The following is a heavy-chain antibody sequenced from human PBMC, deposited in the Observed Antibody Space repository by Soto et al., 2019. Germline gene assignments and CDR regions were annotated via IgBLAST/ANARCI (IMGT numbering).Heavy chain of an antibody. CDR1: GYSFTSYW. D-gene: IGHD3-9*01. J-gene: IGHJ5*02. Sequence: GESLKISCKGSGYSFTSYWIGWVRQMPGKGLEWMGIIYPGDSDTRYSPSFQGQVTISADKSISTAYLQWSSLKASDTAMYYCARQHSLTGYPNWFDPWGQGTLVTVSS. CDR2: IYPGDSDT. V-gene: IGHV5-51*01. CDR3: ARQHSLTGYPNWFDP.